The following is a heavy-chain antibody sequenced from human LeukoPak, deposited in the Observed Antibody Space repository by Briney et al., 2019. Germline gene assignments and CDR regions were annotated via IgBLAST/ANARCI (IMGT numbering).Heavy chain of an antibody. CDR2: IQTSGST. Sequence: SETLSLTCSVSGVSIRCYSWSWIRQPSGKGLEWIGRIQTSGSTNYNPSLRSRVTMSVDTSKNQFSLKLSSVTAADTAVYYCAREEEGDYSDYFDYWGQGTLVTVSS. J-gene: IGHJ4*02. CDR3: AREEEGDYSDYFDY. CDR1: GVSIRCYS. V-gene: IGHV4-4*07. D-gene: IGHD2-15*01.